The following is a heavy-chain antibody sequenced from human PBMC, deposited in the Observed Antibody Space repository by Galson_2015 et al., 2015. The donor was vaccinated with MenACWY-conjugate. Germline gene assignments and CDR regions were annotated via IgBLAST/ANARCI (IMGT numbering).Heavy chain of an antibody. J-gene: IGHJ4*02. Sequence: SLRLSCAASGFIVSSNYMSWVRQAPGKGLEWVSVLYSDGTTYYADSVKGRFTVSRDNAKNTLYLQMNSLKVEDTALYYCAKDSGDVVAVVPGDYFDRWGQGTLVTVSS. CDR1: GFIVSSNY. D-gene: IGHD2-21*01. CDR3: AKDSGDVVAVVPGDYFDR. CDR2: LYSDGTT. V-gene: IGHV3-53*01.